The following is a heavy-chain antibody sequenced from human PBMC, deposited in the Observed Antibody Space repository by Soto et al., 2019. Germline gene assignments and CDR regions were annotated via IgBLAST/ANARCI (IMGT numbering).Heavy chain of an antibody. CDR1: GDSVSTNSAT. CDR3: ARGYDFVWGSYRSDAFDI. Sequence: PSQTLSLTCAISGDSVSTNSATWDWIRQSPSRGLEWLGRTYYRSKWYNDYAVSVKGRITINPDTSNNQLSLQLNSVTPDDTAVYYCARGYDFVWGSYRSDAFDIWGQGTMVTVSS. D-gene: IGHD3-16*02. V-gene: IGHV6-1*01. J-gene: IGHJ3*02. CDR2: TYYRSKWYN.